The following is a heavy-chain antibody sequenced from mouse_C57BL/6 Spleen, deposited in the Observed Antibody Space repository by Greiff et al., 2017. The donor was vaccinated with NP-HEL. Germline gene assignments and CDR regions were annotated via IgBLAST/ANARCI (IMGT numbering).Heavy chain of an antibody. J-gene: IGHJ3*01. D-gene: IGHD1-1*01. V-gene: IGHV1-52*01. Sequence: QLQQPGAELVRPGSSVKLSCKASGYTFTSYWMHWVKQRPIQGLEWIGNIDPSDSETHYNQKFKDKATLTVDKSSSTAYMPLSSLTSEDSAVYYCARDGSSWGFAYWGQGTLVTVSA. CDR1: GYTFTSYW. CDR2: IDPSDSET. CDR3: ARDGSSWGFAY.